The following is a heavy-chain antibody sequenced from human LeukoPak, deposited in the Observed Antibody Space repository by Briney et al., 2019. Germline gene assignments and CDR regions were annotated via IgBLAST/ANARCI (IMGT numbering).Heavy chain of an antibody. CDR2: INPNSGGT. J-gene: IGHJ6*03. D-gene: IGHD3-10*01. CDR3: ARSREGFGEPYMDV. V-gene: IGHV1-2*02. CDR1: GYTFTGYY. Sequence: GASVKVSCKASGYTFTGYYMHWVRQAPGQGLEWMGWINPNSGGTNYAQKFQGRVTMTGDTSISTAYMELSRLRSDDTAVYYCARSREGFGEPYMDVWGKGTTVTVSS.